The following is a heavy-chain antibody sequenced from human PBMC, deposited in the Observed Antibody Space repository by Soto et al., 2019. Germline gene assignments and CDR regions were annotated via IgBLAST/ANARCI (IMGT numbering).Heavy chain of an antibody. CDR3: ARDKWNYYSCCGMDV. D-gene: IGHD1-20*01. J-gene: IGHJ6*02. Sequence: DVQLVESGGGLVQPGGSLRLSCAASGFTFSNYWMHWVRQAPGKGLVWVAYINSDASTIKYADSVKGRFTISRDNARNALYLQMNRLRGDDTAVYYCARDKWNYYSCCGMDVWGQGTRVTVS. V-gene: IGHV3-74*03. CDR2: INSDASTI. CDR1: GFTFSNYW.